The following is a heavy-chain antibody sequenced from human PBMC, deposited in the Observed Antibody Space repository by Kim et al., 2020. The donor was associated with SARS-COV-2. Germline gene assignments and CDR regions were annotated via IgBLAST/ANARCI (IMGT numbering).Heavy chain of an antibody. CDR2: ISSSSSYI. Sequence: GGSLRLSCAASGFTFSSYSMNWVRQAPGKGLEWVSSISSSSSYIYYADSVKGRFTISRDNAKNSLYLQMNSLRAEDTAVYYCARDYDYVWGSYRYTLNSYYYYGMDVWGQGTTVTVSS. J-gene: IGHJ6*02. D-gene: IGHD3-16*02. CDR1: GFTFSSYS. CDR3: ARDYDYVWGSYRYTLNSYYYYGMDV. V-gene: IGHV3-21*04.